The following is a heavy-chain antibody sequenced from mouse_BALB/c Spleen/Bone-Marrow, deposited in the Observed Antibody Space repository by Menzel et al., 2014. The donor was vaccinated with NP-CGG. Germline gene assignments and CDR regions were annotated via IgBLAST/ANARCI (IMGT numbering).Heavy chain of an antibody. Sequence: EVQVVESGGGLVQPGGSLRLSCTTSGFTFTDYYMSWVRQPPGKALEWLAFIRNKAYGYTTEYRASVRGRFTISRDNSQSILYLQMNTLRAEDSATYYCARFPMDYWGQGTSVTVSS. CDR2: IRNKAYGYTT. CDR1: GFTFTDYY. J-gene: IGHJ4*01. CDR3: ARFPMDY. V-gene: IGHV7-3*02.